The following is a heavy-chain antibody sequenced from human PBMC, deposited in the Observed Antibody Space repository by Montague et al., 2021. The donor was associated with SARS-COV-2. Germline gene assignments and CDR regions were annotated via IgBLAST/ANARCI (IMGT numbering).Heavy chain of an antibody. D-gene: IGHD2-8*02. J-gene: IGHJ3*01. CDR1: GDSVSVDVAT. Sequence: CAISGDSVSVDVATWKWVEKSPSLHLVWLVRTRYPSTQYETYAVSVQSRITITADTSKNQFSLHLNSVTPEDTAVYYCARDLYWAFDAWGLGTTVTVSA. CDR3: ARDLYWAFDA. CDR2: TRYPSTQYE. V-gene: IGHV6-1*01.